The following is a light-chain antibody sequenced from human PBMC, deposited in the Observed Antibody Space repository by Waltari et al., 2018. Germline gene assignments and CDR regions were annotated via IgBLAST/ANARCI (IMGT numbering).Light chain of an antibody. J-gene: IGLJ2*01. CDR1: SGDIGYYNY. CDR2: DVT. Sequence: QSALTQPRSVSGSPGQSVTISCTGTSGDIGYYNYVSWYQQHPGKAPKLMIYDVTKRPSGVPDRFSGSKSGNTASLTISGLQTEDEADYYCCSYGGSYTYVIFGGRTKLTVL. V-gene: IGLV2-11*01. CDR3: CSYGGSYTYVI.